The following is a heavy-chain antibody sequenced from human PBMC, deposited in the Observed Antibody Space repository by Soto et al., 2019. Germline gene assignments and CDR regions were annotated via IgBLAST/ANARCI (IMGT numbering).Heavy chain of an antibody. J-gene: IGHJ6*02. CDR1: GFSLSNARMG. CDR2: IFSNDEK. Sequence: QVTLKESGPVLVKPTETLTLTCTVSGFSLSNARMGVSWIRQPPGKALEWLAHIFSNDEKSYSTSLKSRLTISKDTSKSQVVLTMTNMDPVDTATYYCARTRRGVIYYYYGMDVWGQGTTVTVSS. D-gene: IGHD3-10*01. CDR3: ARTRRGVIYYYYGMDV. V-gene: IGHV2-26*01.